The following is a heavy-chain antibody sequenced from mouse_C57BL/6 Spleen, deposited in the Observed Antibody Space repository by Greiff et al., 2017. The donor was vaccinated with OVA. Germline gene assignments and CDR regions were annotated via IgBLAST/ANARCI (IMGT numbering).Heavy chain of an antibody. J-gene: IGHJ2*01. V-gene: IGHV1-80*01. Sequence: VQLQASGAELVKPGASVKISCKASGYAFSSYWMNWVKQRPGKGLEWIGQIYPGDGDTNYNGKFKGKATLTADKSSSTAYMQLSSLTSEDSAVYFCARSRGYGSSYADYWGQGTTLTVSS. D-gene: IGHD1-1*01. CDR1: GYAFSSYW. CDR2: IYPGDGDT. CDR3: ARSRGYGSSYADY.